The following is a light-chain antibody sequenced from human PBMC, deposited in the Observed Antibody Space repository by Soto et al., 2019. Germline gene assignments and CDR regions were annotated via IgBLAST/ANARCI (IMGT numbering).Light chain of an antibody. J-gene: IGKJ2*01. CDR3: HQRGKTYT. CDR1: QSVSNY. Sequence: EVVLTQSPATLSLSPGERATLSCRASQSVSNYLAWYQQKPGQAPRLLIYDASNRATGIPARFSGSGSGTDFTLTISSLEPEDYAVYYCHQRGKTYTFGQGTKLEI. V-gene: IGKV3-11*01. CDR2: DAS.